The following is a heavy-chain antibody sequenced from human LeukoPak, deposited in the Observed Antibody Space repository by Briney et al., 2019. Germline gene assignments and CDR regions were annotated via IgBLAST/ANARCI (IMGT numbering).Heavy chain of an antibody. Sequence: GESLKISCKGSGYRFTSYWIAWVRQMPGKGLEWMGIIYPGDSDTRYSPSFQGQVTISADKSIGTAYLQWSSLKASDTAMYYCAKSPVAGTLGWFDLWGQGTLVTVSS. J-gene: IGHJ5*02. CDR2: IYPGDSDT. V-gene: IGHV5-51*01. CDR1: GYRFTSYW. D-gene: IGHD6-19*01. CDR3: AKSPVAGTLGWFDL.